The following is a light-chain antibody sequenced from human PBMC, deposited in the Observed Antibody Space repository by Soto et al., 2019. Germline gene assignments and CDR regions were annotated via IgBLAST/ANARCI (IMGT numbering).Light chain of an antibody. CDR2: EVS. CDR1: SSDVGAYNY. J-gene: IGLJ1*01. V-gene: IGLV2-14*01. Sequence: QSALTQPASVSGSPGQSITISCTGTSSDVGAYNYVSWYQQRPGKAPQLTIYEVSYRPSGISNRFSGSKSDNTASLTISGLQAEDEADYYCSSYTTSSTLVFGTGTKLTVL. CDR3: SSYTTSSTLV.